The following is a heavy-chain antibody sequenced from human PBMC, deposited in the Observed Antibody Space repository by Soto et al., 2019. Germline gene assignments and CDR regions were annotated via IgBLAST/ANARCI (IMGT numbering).Heavy chain of an antibody. J-gene: IGHJ5*02. CDR2: IIPIFGTA. Sequence: VASVKVSCKASGGTFSSYAISWVRQAPGQGLEWMGGIIPIFGTANYAQKFQGRVTITADESTSTAYMELSSLRSEDTAVYYCARELREAAAGWFDPWGQGTLVTVSS. V-gene: IGHV1-69*13. D-gene: IGHD6-13*01. CDR1: GGTFSSYA. CDR3: ARELREAAAGWFDP.